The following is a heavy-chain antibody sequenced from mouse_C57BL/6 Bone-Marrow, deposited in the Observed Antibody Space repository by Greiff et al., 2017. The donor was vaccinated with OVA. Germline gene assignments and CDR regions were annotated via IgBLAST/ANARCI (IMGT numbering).Heavy chain of an antibody. D-gene: IGHD2-12*01. J-gene: IGHJ1*03. CDR2: SRNKANDYTT. CDR1: GFTFSDFY. Sequence: EVQGVESGGGLVQSGRSLRLSCATSGFTFSDFYMEWVRQAPGKGLEWIAASRNKANDYTTEYSASVKGRFIVSRDTSQSILYLQMNALRAEDTAIYYCAGDGYDWYFDVWGTGTTVTVSS. CDR3: AGDGYDWYFDV. V-gene: IGHV7-1*01.